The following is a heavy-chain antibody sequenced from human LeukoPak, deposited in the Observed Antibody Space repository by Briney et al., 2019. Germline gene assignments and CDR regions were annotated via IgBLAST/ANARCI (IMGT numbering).Heavy chain of an antibody. D-gene: IGHD2-2*02. CDR3: ARVPDGLYLQYFDY. Sequence: PSETLSLTCTVSGGSISSGGYYWSWIRQHPGKGLEWIGYIYYSGSTNYNPSLKSRVTISVDTSKNQFSLRLSSVTAADTAVYSCARVPDGLYLQYFDYWGQGTLVAVSS. CDR2: IYYSGST. J-gene: IGHJ4*02. CDR1: GGSISSGGYY. V-gene: IGHV4-61*08.